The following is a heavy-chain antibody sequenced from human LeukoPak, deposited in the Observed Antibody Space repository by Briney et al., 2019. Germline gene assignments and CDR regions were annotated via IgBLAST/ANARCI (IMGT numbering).Heavy chain of an antibody. CDR3: ARDDENGYNSLDY. V-gene: IGHV3-23*01. Sequence: GGSLRLSCAASGFTFSSYAMSWVRQAPGKGLEWVSAISGSGGSTYYADSVKGRFTISRGNSKNTLYLQMNSLRADDTAVFYCARDDENGYNSLDYWGQGTLVTVSS. J-gene: IGHJ4*02. CDR2: ISGSGGST. CDR1: GFTFSSYA. D-gene: IGHD5-24*01.